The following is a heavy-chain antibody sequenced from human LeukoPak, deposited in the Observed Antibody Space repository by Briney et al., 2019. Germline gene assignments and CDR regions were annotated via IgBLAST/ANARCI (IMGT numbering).Heavy chain of an antibody. J-gene: IGHJ4*02. D-gene: IGHD6-19*01. V-gene: IGHV3-23*01. CDR3: AKGGRSSGWYIALDY. CDR1: GFTFSSYA. CDR2: ISGSGGST. Sequence: GGSLRLSCAASGFTFSSYAMSWVRQAPGKGLEWVSAISGSGGSTYYVDSVKGRFTISRDNSKNTLYLQMNSLRAEDAAVYYCAKGGRSSGWYIALDYWGQGTLVTVSS.